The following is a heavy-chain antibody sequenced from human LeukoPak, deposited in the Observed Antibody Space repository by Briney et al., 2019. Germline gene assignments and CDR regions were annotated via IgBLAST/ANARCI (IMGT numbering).Heavy chain of an antibody. J-gene: IGHJ4*02. CDR1: GFTFSSYA. CDR3: GKRGGGGSGWYVY. V-gene: IGHV3-23*01. Sequence: PGGSLRLSCAASGFTFSSYAMSWVRQAPGKGLEWVSAISGSGGSTYYADSVKGRFTISRDNSKNTLYLQMNSLRAEATAVSYCGKRGGGGSGWYVYWGQGTLVTVAS. D-gene: IGHD6-19*01. CDR2: ISGSGGST.